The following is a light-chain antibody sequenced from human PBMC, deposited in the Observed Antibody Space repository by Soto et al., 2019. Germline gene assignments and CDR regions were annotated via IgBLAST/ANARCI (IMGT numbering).Light chain of an antibody. CDR3: QQSSNIPWT. CDR1: QHVDRY. Sequence: DIQMTQSPSSLSASVGDSVTITCRTSQHVDRYLSWYQQIPGRAPKLLIYSASSLVSGVPPRFRGSASGTEFTLSIGSLQREDFATYFCQQSSNIPWTSGQGTQV. V-gene: IGKV1-39*01. J-gene: IGKJ1*01. CDR2: SAS.